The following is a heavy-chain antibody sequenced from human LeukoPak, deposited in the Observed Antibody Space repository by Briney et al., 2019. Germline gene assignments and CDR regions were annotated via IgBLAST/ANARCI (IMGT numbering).Heavy chain of an antibody. V-gene: IGHV4-61*02. CDR1: GGSVTSGPNY. Sequence: SETLSLTCSVSGGSVTSGPNYWNWIRRPAGKGLEWIGRIQTSGRVNYNPSLKSRVTVYLDTPKNLVSLKLTSVTAADTAVYYCARDRGIGDYGDYFDSWGQGTQVTVSS. CDR3: ARDRGIGDYGDYFDS. J-gene: IGHJ4*02. D-gene: IGHD4-17*01. CDR2: IQTSGRV.